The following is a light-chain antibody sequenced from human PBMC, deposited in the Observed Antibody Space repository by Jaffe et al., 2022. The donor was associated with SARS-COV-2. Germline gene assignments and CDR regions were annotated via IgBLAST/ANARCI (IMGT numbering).Light chain of an antibody. CDR2: GTS. CDR1: QSVRTSY. CDR3: QQYDGSVPT. V-gene: IGKV3-20*01. Sequence: EIVLTQSPDTLSLSPGERATLSCRASQSVRTSYLAWYQQKPGQAPRLLIYGTSNRASGIPDRFSGSGSATDFTLTISRLEPEDFAVYCCQQYDGSVPTFGQGTKVEI. J-gene: IGKJ1*01.